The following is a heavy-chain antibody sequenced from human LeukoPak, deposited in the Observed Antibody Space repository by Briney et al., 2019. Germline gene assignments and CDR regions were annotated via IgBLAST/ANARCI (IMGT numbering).Heavy chain of an antibody. CDR3: ARDISGGSHVFDI. CDR1: GGSISGYS. CDR2: IYYSGRT. J-gene: IGHJ3*02. D-gene: IGHD3-3*02. V-gene: IGHV4-59*08. Sequence: SETLSLTCTVSGGSISGYSWNWIRQPPGKGLEWIGSIYYSGRTNYNPSLESRVTISVDTSKNQFSLQLNSVTAADTAVYYCARDISGGSHVFDICGQGTMVTVSS.